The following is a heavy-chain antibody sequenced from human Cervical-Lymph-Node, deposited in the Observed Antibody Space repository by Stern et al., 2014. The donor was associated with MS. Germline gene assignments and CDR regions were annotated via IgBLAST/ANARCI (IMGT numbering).Heavy chain of an antibody. J-gene: IGHJ1*01. CDR1: GFTFSSSG. CDR2: IYYDGSNR. D-gene: IGHD4-23*01. Sequence: QVQLLQPGGGVVQPGRSLRLSCAASGFTFSSSGMHWVRQAPGKGLEWLAIIYYDGSNRYYADSVKGRFTISRDNSKNTLYLQMNSLRAEDTAVYYCAREGGNTAEYFQHWGQGTLVTVSS. V-gene: IGHV3-33*01. CDR3: AREGGNTAEYFQH.